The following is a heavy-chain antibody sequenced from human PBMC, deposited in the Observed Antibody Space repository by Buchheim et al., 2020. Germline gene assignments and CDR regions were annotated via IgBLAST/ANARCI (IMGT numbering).Heavy chain of an antibody. V-gene: IGHV3-15*01. Sequence: EGQLVESGGGLAKPGGSLRLSCAASGLIFSSAWMSWVRQAPGKGLECIGRIKSKADGGTTDYAAPVQGRFTISRDDSRNTLYLQMNGLKMEDTALYYCTAIGSYYGFRSGISDYWGQGAL. CDR2: IKSKADGGTT. CDR1: GLIFSSAW. D-gene: IGHD1-26*01. CDR3: TAIGSYYGFRSGISDY. J-gene: IGHJ4*02.